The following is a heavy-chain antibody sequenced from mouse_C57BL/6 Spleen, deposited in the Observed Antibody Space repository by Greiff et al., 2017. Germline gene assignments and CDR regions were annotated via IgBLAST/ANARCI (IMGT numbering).Heavy chain of an antibody. CDR1: GYAFSTYS. V-gene: IGHV1-54*01. Sequence: QVQLQQSGAELVRPGTSVKVSCKASGYAFSTYSIEWVKQRPGQGLEWIGVINPGSGGTNYNEKFKGKATLTADKSSSTAYMQLISLTSADTAVYFCAGCEGYFDDWGQGTTLTVSS. J-gene: IGHJ2*01. CDR3: AGCEGYFDD. CDR2: INPGSGGT.